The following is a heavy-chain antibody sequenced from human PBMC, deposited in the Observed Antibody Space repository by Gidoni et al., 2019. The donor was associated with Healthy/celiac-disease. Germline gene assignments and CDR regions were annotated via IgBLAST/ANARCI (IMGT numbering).Heavy chain of an antibody. CDR3: ARRWMMATFDY. J-gene: IGHJ4*02. CDR2: IWYDGSNK. Sequence: QVQLVESGGGVVQHGRSLRLYCSASGFTFSSYGMHWVRQAPGKGLEWVAVIWYDGSNKYYADSVKGRFIISRDNSKNTLYLQMNSLRAEDTAVYYCARRWMMATFDYWGQGTLVTVSS. CDR1: GFTFSSYG. V-gene: IGHV3-33*01. D-gene: IGHD5-12*01.